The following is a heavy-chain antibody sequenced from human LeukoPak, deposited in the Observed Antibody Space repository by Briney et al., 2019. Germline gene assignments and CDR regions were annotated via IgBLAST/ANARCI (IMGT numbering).Heavy chain of an antibody. D-gene: IGHD3-10*01. CDR3: ARVGYFYGSGSQTGGYLDY. CDR2: INPNGGGR. V-gene: IGHV1-2*02. CDR1: GYTFTSYY. Sequence: ASAKVSCKASGYTFTSYYLHWVRQAPGQGLEWMGWINPNGGGREYAQKFQGRVNMTRDTAISTAYMELSSLTSYDTAIYYCARVGYFYGSGSQTGGYLDYWGQGTLVTVSS. J-gene: IGHJ4*02.